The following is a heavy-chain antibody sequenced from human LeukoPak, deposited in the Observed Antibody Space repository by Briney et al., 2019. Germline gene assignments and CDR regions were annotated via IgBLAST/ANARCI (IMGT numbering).Heavy chain of an antibody. CDR1: GFTFSTYA. CDR3: AKPTTFFDY. J-gene: IGHJ4*02. CDR2: ISDSGNST. D-gene: IGHD4-11*01. Sequence: PGGSLRLSCAASGFTFSTYAMTWVRQAPGKGLEWVSGISDSGNSTYYADSVKGRFTISRDNSKNTLYLQMNSLRAEDTAVYYCAKPTTFFDYWGQGTLVTVSS. V-gene: IGHV3-23*01.